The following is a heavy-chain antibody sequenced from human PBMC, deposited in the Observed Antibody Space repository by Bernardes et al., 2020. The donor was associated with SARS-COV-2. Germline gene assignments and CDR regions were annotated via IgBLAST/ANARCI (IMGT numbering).Heavy chain of an antibody. V-gene: IGHV3-74*01. CDR1: GFMFSNYW. CDR3: ARGWIVETRTIIGLDY. CDR2: IRGDGGET. Sequence: GGSLRLSCEVSGFMFSNYWMHWVRQVPGKGLEWVSRIRGDGGETNYADSVKGRFTISRDHAKNTVYLQMNSLRGEDTAVFYCARGWIVETRTIIGLDYWGQGVLVTVSS. D-gene: IGHD1-1*01. J-gene: IGHJ4*02.